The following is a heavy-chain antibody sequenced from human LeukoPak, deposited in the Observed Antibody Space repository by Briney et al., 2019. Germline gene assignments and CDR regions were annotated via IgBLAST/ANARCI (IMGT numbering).Heavy chain of an antibody. V-gene: IGHV4-39*01. CDR2: VYYTGRT. D-gene: IGHD5-18*01. CDR1: NASVNNNNFY. Sequence: PSETLSLTCSVSNASVNNNNFYWAWIRQTPGKGLEWIGAVYYTGRTFYNPSLRSRVTISVDTSKNQLSMSLSSATAADTAVYFCARHGNSYGLRFDFWGQGTLVTVSS. CDR3: ARHGNSYGLRFDF. J-gene: IGHJ4*02.